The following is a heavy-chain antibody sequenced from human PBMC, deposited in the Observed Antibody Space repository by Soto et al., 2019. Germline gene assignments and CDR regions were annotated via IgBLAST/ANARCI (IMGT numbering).Heavy chain of an antibody. V-gene: IGHV4-34*01. Sequence: PSETLSLTCAVYVGSFSGYYCGWIRQPPGKGLEWIGEINHSGSTNYNPSLRSRVTISVDTSKNQFSLKLSSVTAADTAVYYCARLPNIVATIGSIDDYWGQGTLVTVSS. CDR3: ARLPNIVATIGSIDDY. CDR2: INHSGST. D-gene: IGHD5-12*01. J-gene: IGHJ4*02. CDR1: VGSFSGYY.